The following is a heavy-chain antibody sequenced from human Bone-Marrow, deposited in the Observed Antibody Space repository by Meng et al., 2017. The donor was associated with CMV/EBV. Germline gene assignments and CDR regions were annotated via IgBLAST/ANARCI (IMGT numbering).Heavy chain of an antibody. CDR2: INPNGGAT. Sequence: ASVKVSCKAFGYPFTGYLIHWVRQAPGQGLEWMGWINPNGGATKYAEKFQGRVTVTRDMSMSTAYMELSRLRSDDTAVYYCARDRCSSTSCFGYYGMDVWGQGTTVTVSS. V-gene: IGHV1-2*02. CDR1: GYPFTGYL. CDR3: ARDRCSSTSCFGYYGMDV. D-gene: IGHD2-2*01. J-gene: IGHJ6*02.